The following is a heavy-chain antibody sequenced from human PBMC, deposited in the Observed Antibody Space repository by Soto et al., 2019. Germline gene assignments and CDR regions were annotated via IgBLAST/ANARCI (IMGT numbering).Heavy chain of an antibody. J-gene: IGHJ5*02. CDR3: ARQNFGEGWFDP. Sequence: SETLSLTCNVSVDSISSYFCNWIRQPAGKAPEWIGRIHTTGITNNNPSLKSRVTMSVDTSKSQFSLKLRSVTAADTAVYYCARQNFGEGWFDPWGQGXLVTVYS. V-gene: IGHV4-4*07. CDR1: VDSISSYF. D-gene: IGHD3-10*01. CDR2: IHTTGIT.